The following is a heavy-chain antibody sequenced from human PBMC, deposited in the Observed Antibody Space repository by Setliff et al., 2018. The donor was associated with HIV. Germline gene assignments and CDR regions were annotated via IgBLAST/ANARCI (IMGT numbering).Heavy chain of an antibody. CDR2: IGRGGDT. CDR3: AGIGDYSISGVAFHI. Sequence: LRLSCAGSGFIFGTYAMYWVRQAPGKGLEWVSGIGRGGDTYYLGSVKGRFTISRENAKNSLYLQMNSLTAGDTAVYFCAGIGDYSISGVAFHIWGQGTMVTVSS. D-gene: IGHD4-4*01. J-gene: IGHJ3*02. V-gene: IGHV3-13*01. CDR1: GFIFGTYA.